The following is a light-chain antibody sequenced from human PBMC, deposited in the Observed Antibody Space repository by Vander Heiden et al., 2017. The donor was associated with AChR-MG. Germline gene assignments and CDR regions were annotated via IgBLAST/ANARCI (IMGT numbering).Light chain of an antibody. CDR1: SLRSYY. CDR3: NSRDSSGDHHYV. Sequence: SSQLTQAPAVSVALGKTARITCQGDSLRSYYASWYQQKTGQAPVLVIYGKNNRPTGIPDRFSGSSSGNTASLTITGAQAEDEADYYCNSRDSSGDHHYVFGTGTKVTVL. CDR2: GKN. V-gene: IGLV3-19*01. J-gene: IGLJ1*01.